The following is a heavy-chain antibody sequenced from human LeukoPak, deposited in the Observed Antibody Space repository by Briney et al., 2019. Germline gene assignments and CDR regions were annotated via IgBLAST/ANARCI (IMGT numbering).Heavy chain of an antibody. CDR1: GFTFSSYS. V-gene: IGHV3-21*04. D-gene: IGHD6-13*01. CDR3: AKVYLAAASASYYFDY. CDR2: ISSSSSYI. J-gene: IGHJ4*02. Sequence: GGSLRLSCAASGFTFSSYSMNWVRQAPGKGLEWVSSISSSSSYIYYADSVKGRFTISRDNSKNTLYLQMNSLRAEDTAVYYCAKVYLAAASASYYFDYWGQGTLVTVSS.